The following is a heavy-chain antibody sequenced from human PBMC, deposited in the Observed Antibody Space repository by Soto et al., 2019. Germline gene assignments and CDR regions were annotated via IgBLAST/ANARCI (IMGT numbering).Heavy chain of an antibody. V-gene: IGHV4-59*01. CDR1: GGSISSYY. CDR2: IYYSGST. J-gene: IGHJ6*02. D-gene: IGHD2-15*01. Sequence: QVQLQESGPGLVKPSETLSLTCTVYGGSISSYYWSWIRQPPGKGLECIGYIYYSGSTNYNPSLKSRVTISVDTSKNQFSLKRSSVTAADTAVYYCARARGCSGGSCYSGFSPYGMDVWGQGTTVTVSS. CDR3: ARARGCSGGSCYSGFSPYGMDV.